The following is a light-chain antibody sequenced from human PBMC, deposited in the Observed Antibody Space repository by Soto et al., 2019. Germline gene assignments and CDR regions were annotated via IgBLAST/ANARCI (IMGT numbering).Light chain of an antibody. CDR2: AAS. CDR3: QQYYSYPRT. CDR1: QDISTY. J-gene: IGKJ1*01. V-gene: IGKV1-8*01. Sequence: AIRMTQSPSSFSASTGDRVTITCRASQDISTYLAWYQQKAGKAPKLLIYAASTLQTGVPSRFSGSASGTDFTLTISYLQSEDFATYCCQQYYSYPRTFGQGTKVEIK.